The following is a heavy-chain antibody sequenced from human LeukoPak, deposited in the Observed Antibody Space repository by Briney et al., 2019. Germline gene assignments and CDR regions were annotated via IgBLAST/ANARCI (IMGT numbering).Heavy chain of an antibody. D-gene: IGHD1-1*01. Sequence: SETLSLTCAVYGGSFSGYYWSWIRQPPGKGLEWIGEIYHRGSTNYNPSLKSRVTISVDKSKNQFSLKLSSVTAADTAVYYCARDDGEDNAFDIWGQGTMVTVSS. V-gene: IGHV4-34*01. CDR2: IYHRGST. CDR3: ARDDGEDNAFDI. CDR1: GGSFSGYY. J-gene: IGHJ3*02.